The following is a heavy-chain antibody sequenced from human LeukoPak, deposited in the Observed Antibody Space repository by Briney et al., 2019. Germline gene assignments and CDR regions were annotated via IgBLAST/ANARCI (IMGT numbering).Heavy chain of an antibody. V-gene: IGHV3-48*02. CDR2: ISRRSSYT. CDR1: GFTFSTYS. D-gene: IGHD3/OR15-3a*01. CDR3: ARDPDWLEY. Sequence: GGSLRLSCAASGFTFSTYSMNWVRQAPGKGLEWVSYISRRSSYTYYADSVKGRFTISRDDAKNSLYLQMNSLRDEDTAVYYCARDPDWLEYRGQGTLVTVSS. J-gene: IGHJ4*02.